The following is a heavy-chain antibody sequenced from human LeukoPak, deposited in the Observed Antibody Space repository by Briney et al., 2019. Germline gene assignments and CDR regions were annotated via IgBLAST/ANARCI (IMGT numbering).Heavy chain of an antibody. CDR3: ARGGELEVSSYFDY. D-gene: IGHD1-7*01. Sequence: GGPLRLSCAASGLTFSSYAMSWVRQAPGKGLEWVSAISGSGGSTYYADSVKGRFTISRDNSKNTLYLQMNSLRAEDTAVYYCARGGELEVSSYFDYWGQGTLVTVSS. CDR2: ISGSGGST. J-gene: IGHJ4*02. CDR1: GLTFSSYA. V-gene: IGHV3-23*01.